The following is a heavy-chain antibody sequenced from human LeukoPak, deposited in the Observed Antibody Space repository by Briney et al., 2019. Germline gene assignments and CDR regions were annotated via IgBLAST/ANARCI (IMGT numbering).Heavy chain of an antibody. V-gene: IGHV1-69*04. CDR2: IITILGIA. J-gene: IGHJ6*02. D-gene: IGHD6-13*01. CDR3: ARGPLIAAAGVYYYYYGMDV. Sequence: SVKVSCKASGGTFSSYAISWVRQAPGQGLEWMGRIITILGIANYAQKFQGRVTITADKSTSTAYMELSSLRSEDTAVYYCARGPLIAAAGVYYYYYGMDVWGQGTTVTVSS. CDR1: GGTFSSYA.